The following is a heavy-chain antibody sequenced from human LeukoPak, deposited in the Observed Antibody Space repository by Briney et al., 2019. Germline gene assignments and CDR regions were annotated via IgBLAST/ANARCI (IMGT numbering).Heavy chain of an antibody. J-gene: IGHJ4*02. Sequence: ASVKVSRKASGYIFIDSYLHWVRQAPGRGLEWLGWISPNSSDTYYAPKFQGKITLTRDTSVTTAYMDVRSLRSDDTAVYYCARDETADCSRGSCYWDWGQGTLVTVSS. D-gene: IGHD2-15*01. V-gene: IGHV1-2*02. CDR1: GYIFIDSY. CDR2: ISPNSSDT. CDR3: ARDETADCSRGSCYWD.